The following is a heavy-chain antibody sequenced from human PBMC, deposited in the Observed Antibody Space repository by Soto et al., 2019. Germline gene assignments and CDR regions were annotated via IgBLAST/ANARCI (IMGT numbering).Heavy chain of an antibody. V-gene: IGHV4-4*02. D-gene: IGHD3-3*02. CDR1: GGSISSGDW. Sequence: QVQLQESGPGLVKPSGTLSLTCAVSGGSISSGDWCWSWVRQSPGKGLEWIGEIYYSGSTTYNPSLKRRVTISADKSENQFSLRLSSVTAADTAVYYCARRLCDSIFGSLAYCGQRTLVTVSS. J-gene: IGHJ4*02. CDR3: ARRLCDSIFGSLAY. CDR2: IYYSGST.